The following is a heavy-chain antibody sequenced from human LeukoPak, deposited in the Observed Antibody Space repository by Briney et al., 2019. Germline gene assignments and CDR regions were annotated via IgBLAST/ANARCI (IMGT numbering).Heavy chain of an antibody. D-gene: IGHD3-16*01. Sequence: PGRALRLSCAASGFSFSDYWMSWVRQAPGKGLEWVANIKKDGSEKYCVDSVKGRFTISRDNAKNSLYLQMNSLRLEDTAVYYCARGGGHYEDFDYWGQGTLVTVSS. CDR3: ARGGGHYEDFDY. CDR1: GFSFSDYW. V-gene: IGHV3-7*01. CDR2: IKKDGSEK. J-gene: IGHJ4*02.